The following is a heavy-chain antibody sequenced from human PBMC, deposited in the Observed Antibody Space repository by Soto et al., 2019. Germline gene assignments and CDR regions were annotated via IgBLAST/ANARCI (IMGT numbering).Heavy chain of an antibody. Sequence: QVQLVQSGAEVKKPGASVKVACKASGFTLISYDINWVRQATGQGLEWMGWMNPNTGDTGYAQKFQGRVTMTRYTSINTANLELSSLRSDDTAAYFCARGDGYLFDYWGQGTLVTVSS. CDR1: GFTLISYD. CDR3: ARGDGYLFDY. D-gene: IGHD5-12*01. CDR2: MNPNTGDT. V-gene: IGHV1-8*01. J-gene: IGHJ4*02.